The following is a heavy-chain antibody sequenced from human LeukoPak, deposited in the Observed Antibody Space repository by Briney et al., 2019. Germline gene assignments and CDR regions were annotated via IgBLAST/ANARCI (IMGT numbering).Heavy chain of an antibody. CDR2: ISSNGGST. D-gene: IGHD3-22*01. CDR3: VKARGYYGRSAYELDY. Sequence: GGSLRLSCSASGFXFSSYAIHWVRQAPGKGLEYVSAISSNGGSTYYADSVKGRVTISRDNSKNTLYLQMSSLRAEDTAVYYCVKARGYYGRSAYELDYWGQGTLVTVSS. CDR1: GFXFSSYA. V-gene: IGHV3-64D*06. J-gene: IGHJ4*02.